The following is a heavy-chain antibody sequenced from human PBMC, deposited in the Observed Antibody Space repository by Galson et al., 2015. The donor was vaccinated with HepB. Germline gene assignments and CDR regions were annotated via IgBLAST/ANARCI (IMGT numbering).Heavy chain of an antibody. CDR1: GFTFSKSA. V-gene: IGHV1-58*02. D-gene: IGHD6-13*01. J-gene: IGHJ2*01. CDR2: IAVGSGNT. Sequence: SVKVSCKASGFTFSKSAIQWARQARGQRLEWIGWIAVGSGNTDYAQNFQERVTITRDMSTGTAYMELSSLRSEDTAVYYCAADLRYSSSWYLWYFDLWGRGTLVTVSS. CDR3: AADLRYSSSWYLWYFDL.